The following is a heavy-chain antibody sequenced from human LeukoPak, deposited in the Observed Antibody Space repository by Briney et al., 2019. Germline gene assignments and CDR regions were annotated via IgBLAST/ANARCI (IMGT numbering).Heavy chain of an antibody. J-gene: IGHJ4*02. CDR1: GFTFSSYA. Sequence: GGSLRLSCAASGFTFSSYAMSWVRQAPGKGLEWVSAISGSGGSTYYADSVKGRFTISRDNSKNTLYLQMNSLRAEDTAVYYCAKVALYCSSTSCHWDYWGQGTLVTVSS. V-gene: IGHV3-23*01. D-gene: IGHD2-2*01. CDR2: ISGSGGST. CDR3: AKVALYCSSTSCHWDY.